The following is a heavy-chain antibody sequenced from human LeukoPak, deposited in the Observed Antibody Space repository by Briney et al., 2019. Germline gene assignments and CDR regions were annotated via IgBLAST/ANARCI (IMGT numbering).Heavy chain of an antibody. J-gene: IGHJ6*02. CDR3: ARTYYDILTGYPTYYYYGMDV. Sequence: ASVKVSCKASGYTFTSYDINWVRQATGQGLEWMGIINPSGGSTSYAQKFQGRVTMTRDTSTSTVYMELSSLRSEDTAVYYCARTYYDILTGYPTYYYYGMDVWGQGTTVTVSS. D-gene: IGHD3-9*01. CDR1: GYTFTSYD. CDR2: INPSGGST. V-gene: IGHV1-46*01.